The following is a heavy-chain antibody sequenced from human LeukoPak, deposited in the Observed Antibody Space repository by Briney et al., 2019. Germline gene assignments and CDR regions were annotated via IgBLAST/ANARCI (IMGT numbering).Heavy chain of an antibody. CDR1: GYSFTSYW. D-gene: IGHD2-15*01. CDR2: IYPGDSDT. Sequence: NHGESLKISCKGSGYSFTSYWIGWVRQLPGKGLEWMGIIYPGDSDTRYSPSFQGQVTISADKSISTAYLQWSSLKASDTAMYYCARGYCSGGSCYPHYYYYYYMDVWGKGTTVTVSS. J-gene: IGHJ6*03. V-gene: IGHV5-51*01. CDR3: ARGYCSGGSCYPHYYYYYYMDV.